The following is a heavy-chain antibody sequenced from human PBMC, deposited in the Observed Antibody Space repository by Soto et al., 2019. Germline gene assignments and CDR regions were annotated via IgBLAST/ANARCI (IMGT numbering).Heavy chain of an antibody. Sequence: QVQLVQSEGEMKQPGASVKVSCKASGYSFTTYGFCWVRQVPGQGLEWMGYISPSSRYTTYAPNLQDRVIMTTDSSTTTVYMELRSLRSDDTAVYYCAREMWTRSGPQNFFDYWGQGALVTVSS. D-gene: IGHD6-25*01. CDR3: AREMWTRSGPQNFFDY. CDR2: ISPSSRYT. CDR1: GYSFTTYG. J-gene: IGHJ4*02. V-gene: IGHV1-18*01.